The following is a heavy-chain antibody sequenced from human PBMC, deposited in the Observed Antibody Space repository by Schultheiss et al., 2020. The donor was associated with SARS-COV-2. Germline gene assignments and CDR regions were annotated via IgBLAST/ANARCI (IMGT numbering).Heavy chain of an antibody. J-gene: IGHJ6*02. CDR3: AKAYSNYAHYYYYYGMDV. CDR2: IWYDGSNK. Sequence: GGSLRLSCAASGFTFSSYGMHWVRQAPGKGLEWVAVIWYDGSNKYYADSVKGRFTISRDNAKKSLYLQMNSLRAEDTAVYYCAKAYSNYAHYYYYYGMDVWGQGTTVTVSS. V-gene: IGHV3-33*03. D-gene: IGHD4-11*01. CDR1: GFTFSSYG.